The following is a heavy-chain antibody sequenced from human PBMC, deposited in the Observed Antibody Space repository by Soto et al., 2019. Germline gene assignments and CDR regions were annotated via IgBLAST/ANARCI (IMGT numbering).Heavy chain of an antibody. D-gene: IGHD5-18*01. CDR2: IIPIFGTA. CDR3: ARAAYSYGTAYLSYYYGMDV. CDR1: GGTFSTYA. J-gene: IGHJ6*02. Sequence: WASVKVSCKASGGTFSTYAISWVRQAPGQGLEWVGGIIPIFGTANYAQKFQGRVTITADESTSTAYMELSRLRSEDTAVYYCARAAYSYGTAYLSYYYGMDVWGQGTTVTVSS. V-gene: IGHV1-69*13.